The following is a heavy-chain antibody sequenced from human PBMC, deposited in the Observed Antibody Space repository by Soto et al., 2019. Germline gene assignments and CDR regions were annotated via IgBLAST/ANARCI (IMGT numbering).Heavy chain of an antibody. Sequence: QVQLVESGGGVVQPGRSLRLSCAASGFTFSSYGMHWVRQAPGKGLEWVAVISYDGSNKYYADSVKGRFTISRDNSKNTLYLQMNSRRAEDTAVYYCAKESSGYDDRGLGWFDPWGQGTLVTVSS. J-gene: IGHJ5*02. V-gene: IGHV3-30*18. D-gene: IGHD5-12*01. CDR1: GFTFSSYG. CDR3: AKESSGYDDRGLGWFDP. CDR2: ISYDGSNK.